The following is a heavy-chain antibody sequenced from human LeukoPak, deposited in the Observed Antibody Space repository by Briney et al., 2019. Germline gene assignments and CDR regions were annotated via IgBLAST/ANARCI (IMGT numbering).Heavy chain of an antibody. CDR1: GGSISSGGYY. Sequence: PSETLSLTCTVSGGSISSGGYYWSWIRQHPGKGLEWIGYIYYSGSTYYNPSLKSRVTISVDTSKNQFSLELSSVTAADTAVYYCVRDSSPYSSGWSGIGYWGQGTLVTVSS. V-gene: IGHV4-31*03. D-gene: IGHD6-19*01. CDR2: IYYSGST. CDR3: VRDSSPYSSGWSGIGY. J-gene: IGHJ4*02.